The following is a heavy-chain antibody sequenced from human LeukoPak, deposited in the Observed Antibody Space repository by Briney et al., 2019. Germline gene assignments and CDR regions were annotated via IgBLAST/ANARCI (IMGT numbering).Heavy chain of an antibody. CDR2: IYYSGSS. CDR1: GGSISSSSSY. J-gene: IGHJ4*02. D-gene: IGHD5-24*01. CDR3: ARHRSGWLQSSFDY. V-gene: IGHV4-39*01. Sequence: SQTLSLTCSVSGGSISSSSSYWGWIRQPPGKGLERIGSIYYSGSSFDNPALKSRVTISVDTSKNQFSLKLSSVTAADTAVYYCARHRSGWLQSSFDYWGQGTLVTVSS.